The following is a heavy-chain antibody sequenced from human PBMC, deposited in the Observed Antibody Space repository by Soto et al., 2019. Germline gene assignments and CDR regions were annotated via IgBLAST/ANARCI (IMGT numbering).Heavy chain of an antibody. CDR1: GGSISSSSYY. V-gene: IGHV4-39*01. CDR3: ARREATIFGVVIKPYFDY. CDR2: IYYSGST. Sequence: SETLSLTCTASGGSISSSSYYWGWIRQPPGKGLEWIGSIYYSGSTYYNPSLKSRVTISVDTSKNQFSLKLSSVTAADTAVYYCARREATIFGVVIKPYFDYWGQGTLVTVSS. J-gene: IGHJ4*02. D-gene: IGHD3-3*01.